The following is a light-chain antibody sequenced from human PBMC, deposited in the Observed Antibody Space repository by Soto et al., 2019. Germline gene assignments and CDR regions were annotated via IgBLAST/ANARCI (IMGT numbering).Light chain of an antibody. CDR3: CSYAGSSRGYV. V-gene: IGLV2-23*02. Sequence: QSALTQPASVSGSPGQSITISCTGTSSDVGTYNLVSWYQQYPGKAPKLLIYEVSQWPSGISDRFSGSKSGNTASLTISGLQAEDEADYYCCSYAGSSRGYVFGTGTKLTVL. CDR1: SSDVGTYNL. CDR2: EVS. J-gene: IGLJ1*01.